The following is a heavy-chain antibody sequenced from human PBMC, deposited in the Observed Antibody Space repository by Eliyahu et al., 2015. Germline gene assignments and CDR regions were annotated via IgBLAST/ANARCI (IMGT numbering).Heavy chain of an antibody. V-gene: IGHV4-31*03. CDR3: ARENSYDYVWGSYRFRYFDY. D-gene: IGHD3-16*02. Sequence: QVQLQESGPGLVKPSQTLSLTCTVSGGSISSXGYYWSWIRQHPGKGLEWIGYIYYSGSTYYNPSLKSRVTISVDTSKNQFSLKLSSVTAADTAVYYCARENSYDYVWGSYRFRYFDYWGQGTLVTVSS. J-gene: IGHJ4*02. CDR1: GGSISSXGYY. CDR2: IYYSGST.